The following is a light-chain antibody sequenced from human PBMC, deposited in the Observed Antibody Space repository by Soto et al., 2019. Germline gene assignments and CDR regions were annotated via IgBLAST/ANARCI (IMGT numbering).Light chain of an antibody. V-gene: IGKV3-15*01. Sequence: ELMMTQSPTLSVSPGERATLSCRASQSISGNIAWYQQKPGQAPRLLIYAASIRASGIPARFSGTGFGREFTLSISSLQSEDSAVYYCQQYNSWTLISFGQGTRLEIK. CDR3: QQYNSWTLIS. J-gene: IGKJ5*01. CDR2: AAS. CDR1: QSISGN.